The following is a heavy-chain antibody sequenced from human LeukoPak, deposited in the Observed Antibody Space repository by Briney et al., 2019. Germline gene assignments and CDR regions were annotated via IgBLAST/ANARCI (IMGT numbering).Heavy chain of an antibody. CDR3: AGIGFGGGSGSLDY. Sequence: GEPLKISCKGSGYSFTSYWIGWVRQLPGKGLEWLGIIYPGDSDTRYSPSFQGQVTISADKSISTAYLQWSSLKASDTAMYYCAGIGFGGGSGSLDYWGQGTLSPSPQ. CDR2: IYPGDSDT. D-gene: IGHD3-10*01. J-gene: IGHJ4*02. V-gene: IGHV5-51*01. CDR1: GYSFTSYW.